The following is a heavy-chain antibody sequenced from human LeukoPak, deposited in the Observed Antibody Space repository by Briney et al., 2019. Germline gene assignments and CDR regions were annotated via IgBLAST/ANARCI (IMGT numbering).Heavy chain of an antibody. CDR2: ISYDGSNK. V-gene: IGHV3-30*03. CDR1: GFTFSSYG. J-gene: IGHJ4*02. Sequence: GGSLRLSCAASGFTFSSYGMHWVRQAPGRGLEWVAVISYDGSNKCYADSVKGRFTISRDNSKNTLYLQMNSLRAEDTAVYYCASTPGYSSSWYFDYWGQGTLVTVSS. CDR3: ASTPGYSSSWYFDY. D-gene: IGHD6-13*01.